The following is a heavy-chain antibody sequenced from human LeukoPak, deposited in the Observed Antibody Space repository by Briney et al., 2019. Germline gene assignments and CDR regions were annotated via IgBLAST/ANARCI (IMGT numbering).Heavy chain of an antibody. CDR2: ISAYNGNT. D-gene: IGHD6-13*01. V-gene: IGHV1-18*01. CDR3: ARGRGSSSWYYY. J-gene: IGHJ4*02. Sequence: ASVKVSCKASGYTFTSYGISWARQAPGQGLEWMGWISAYNGNTNYAQKFQGRVTMTRDTSISTAYMELSRLRSDDTAVYYCARGRGSSSWYYYWGQGTLVTVSS. CDR1: GYTFTSYG.